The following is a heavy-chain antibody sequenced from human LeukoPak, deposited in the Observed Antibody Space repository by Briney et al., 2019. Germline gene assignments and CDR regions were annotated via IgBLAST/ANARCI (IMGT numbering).Heavy chain of an antibody. CDR2: IYYSGTT. CDR3: ARASGYKNPFDY. Sequence: SETLSLTCTVSGDSISSGDYYWSWIRQPPGKGLEWIGYIYYSGTTYYDPSLKSRVTISMDTSKNQFSLRLSSVTAADTAVYYCARASGYKNPFDYWGQGTLVTVSS. D-gene: IGHD1-1*01. J-gene: IGHJ4*02. CDR1: GDSISSGDYY. V-gene: IGHV4-30-4*01.